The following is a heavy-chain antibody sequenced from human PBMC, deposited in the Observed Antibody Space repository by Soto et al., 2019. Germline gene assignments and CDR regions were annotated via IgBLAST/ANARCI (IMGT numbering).Heavy chain of an antibody. D-gene: IGHD1-1*01. CDR2: IYATGTT. V-gene: IGHV4-4*07. J-gene: IGHJ5*02. CDR1: GASISGFY. Sequence: QVQLQESGPGLVKPSETLSLTCTVSGASISGFYWSWIRKSAGKGLEWIGRIYATGTTDYNPSLNGRVMMSVDTSKKQFSLKLRSVTAADTAVYYCVRDGTKTLRDWFDPWGQGISVTVSS. CDR3: VRDGTKTLRDWFDP.